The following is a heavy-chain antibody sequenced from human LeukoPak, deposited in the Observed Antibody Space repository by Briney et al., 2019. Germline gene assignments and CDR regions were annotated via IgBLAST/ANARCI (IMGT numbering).Heavy chain of an antibody. CDR1: GFTFSSYG. J-gene: IGHJ4*02. V-gene: IGHV3-30*03. D-gene: IGHD6-6*01. CDR2: ISYDGSNK. Sequence: GGSLRLSCAASGFTFSSYGMHWVRQAPGKGLEWVAVISYDGSNKYYADSVKGRFTISRDNSKNTLYLQMNSLRAEDTAVYYCARDSSSSFGGAPPAGYWGQGTLVTVSS. CDR3: ARDSSSSFGGAPPAGY.